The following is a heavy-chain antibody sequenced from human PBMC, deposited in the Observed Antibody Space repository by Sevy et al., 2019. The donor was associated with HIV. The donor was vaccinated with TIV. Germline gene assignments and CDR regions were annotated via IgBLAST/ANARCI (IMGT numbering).Heavy chain of an antibody. Sequence: SETLSLTCSVSGGSIVSSSHYWGWIRQPPGKGLEWLGRINYSGDTYYNPSLNGRITISIDTSKNQFSLNLRSVTAADTAIYYCAREAGGYDYDYGMDVWGQGTTVTVSS. CDR3: AREAGGYDYDYGMDV. CDR1: GGSIVSSSHY. V-gene: IGHV4-39*02. J-gene: IGHJ6*02. CDR2: INYSGDT. D-gene: IGHD5-12*01.